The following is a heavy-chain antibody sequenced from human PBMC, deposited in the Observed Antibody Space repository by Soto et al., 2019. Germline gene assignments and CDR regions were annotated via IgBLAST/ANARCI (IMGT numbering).Heavy chain of an antibody. J-gene: IGHJ3*02. Sequence: ASVKVSCKASGYTFTGYYMHWVRQAPGQGLEWMGWINPNSGGTNYAQKFQGWVTMTRDTSISTAYMELSRLRSDDTAVYYCAREPNWGSGDAFDIWGQGTMVTVSS. V-gene: IGHV1-2*04. CDR3: AREPNWGSGDAFDI. CDR1: GYTFTGYY. CDR2: INPNSGGT. D-gene: IGHD7-27*01.